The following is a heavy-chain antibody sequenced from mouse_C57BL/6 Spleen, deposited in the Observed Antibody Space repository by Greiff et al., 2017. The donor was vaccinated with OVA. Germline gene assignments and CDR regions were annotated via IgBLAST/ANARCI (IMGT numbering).Heavy chain of an antibody. J-gene: IGHJ3*01. V-gene: IGHV3-6*01. Sequence: EVHLVESGPGLVKPSQSLSLTCSVTGYSITSGYYWNWIRQFPGNKLEWMGYISYDGSNNYNPSLKNRISITRDTSKNQFFLKLNSVTTEDTATYDCARDYDYDGGWLAYWGQGTLVTVSA. CDR1: GYSITSGYY. D-gene: IGHD2-4*01. CDR3: ARDYDYDGGWLAY. CDR2: ISYDGSN.